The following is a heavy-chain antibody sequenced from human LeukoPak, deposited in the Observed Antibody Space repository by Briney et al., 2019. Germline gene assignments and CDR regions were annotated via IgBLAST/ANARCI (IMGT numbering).Heavy chain of an antibody. CDR1: GFTFNDYA. CDR3: AKDGAQPGFYFDL. Sequence: PGGSLRLSCVASGFTFNDYAMTWVRQAPGKGLEWVSAVTNDGETPLYADSVRGRFIISRDNLRSILYLQMHSLRVEDTAMYFCAKDGAQPGFYFDLWGQGALVTVSS. V-gene: IGHV3-23*01. CDR2: VTNDGETP. D-gene: IGHD1-26*01. J-gene: IGHJ4*02.